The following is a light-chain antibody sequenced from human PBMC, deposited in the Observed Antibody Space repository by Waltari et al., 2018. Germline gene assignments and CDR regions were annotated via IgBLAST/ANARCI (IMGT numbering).Light chain of an antibody. J-gene: IGKJ1*01. V-gene: IGKV3-20*01. Sequence: EIVLTQSPGTLSLSPGERVTRSCRASQSSGTFLAWYQQKPGQPPRLLIYGASIRAAGIPDRVSGSGSGTDFSLTISRLEPEDFAVYYCQHYVRLPVTFGQGTKVQIK. CDR1: QSSGTF. CDR2: GAS. CDR3: QHYVRLPVT.